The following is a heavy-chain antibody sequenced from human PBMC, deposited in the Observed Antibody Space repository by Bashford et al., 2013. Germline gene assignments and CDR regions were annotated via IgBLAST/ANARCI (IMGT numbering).Heavy chain of an antibody. Sequence: SETLSLTCTVSGVSISTSHYYWSWIRQHPGKGLEWIGYMFYSGSVSYNPSLRSRVYILIDTSKNQVSLKLGSVTAADTAVYYCASQSRGEYDILGHWGQGTPVTVSS. D-gene: IGHD3-9*01. CDR2: MFYSGSV. J-gene: IGHJ4*02. V-gene: IGHV4-31*03. CDR3: ASQSRGEYDILGH. CDR1: GVSISTSHYY.